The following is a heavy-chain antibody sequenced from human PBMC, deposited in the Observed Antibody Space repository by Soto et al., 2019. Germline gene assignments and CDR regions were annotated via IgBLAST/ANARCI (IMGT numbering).Heavy chain of an antibody. CDR1: GFTFSNAW. V-gene: IGHV3-15*01. J-gene: IGHJ4*02. Sequence: EVQLVESGGGLVKPGGSLRLSCAASGFTFSNAWMSWVRQAPGKGLEWVGRIKSKTDSGTTDYAAHGKCRFTSSTDNSKNTLYLQMNSLKTEDKDGYYCPTGYGDVFLYWGQGTLVTVSS. CDR3: PTGYGDVFLY. D-gene: IGHD4-17*01. CDR2: IKSKTDSGTT.